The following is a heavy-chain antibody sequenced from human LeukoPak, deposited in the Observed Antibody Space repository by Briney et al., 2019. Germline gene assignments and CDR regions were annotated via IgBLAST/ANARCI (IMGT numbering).Heavy chain of an antibody. CDR3: ARGSGAYYYGSYYMDV. CDR2: INYSGST. V-gene: IGHV4-38-2*02. J-gene: IGHJ6*03. D-gene: IGHD3-10*01. CDR1: GYSISSGYQ. Sequence: SETLSLTCSVSGYSISSGYQWGWIRQSPGKGLEWLGSINYSGSTYDNRSLKSRVTLSIDTSKNEFSLNVRAVTAADTAVYYCARGSGAYYYGSYYMDVWGKGTTVTISS.